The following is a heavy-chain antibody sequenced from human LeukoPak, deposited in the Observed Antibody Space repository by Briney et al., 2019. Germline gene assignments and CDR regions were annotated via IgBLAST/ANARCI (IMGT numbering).Heavy chain of an antibody. V-gene: IGHV4-34*01. CDR1: GTSFSGYY. D-gene: IGHD5-18*01. CDR2: IDHRGRA. Sequence: PSETLSLTCAVYGTSFSGYYWSWIRQPPGKGLEWIGEIDHRGRAKYNPSLKSRVCTSIDTSKNQFSLNLSSVTAADTAVYYCARDVDTALMDVWGEGTTVIVSS. J-gene: IGHJ6*04. CDR3: ARDVDTALMDV.